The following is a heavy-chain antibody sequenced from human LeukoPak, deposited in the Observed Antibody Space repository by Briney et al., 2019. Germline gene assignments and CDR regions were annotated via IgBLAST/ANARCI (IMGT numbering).Heavy chain of an antibody. V-gene: IGHV1-8*01. J-gene: IGHJ6*03. Sequence: ASVKVSCTASGYTFTSYDINWVRQANGQGLEWMGWMNTNSGNTSYAQKFQGKVTMTRTTSISTDYMELSSLRCEDRDVYYCARGPHVLRIAARFYYYYYMDVWGKGTTVTVSS. CDR3: ARGPHVLRIAARFYYYYYMDV. CDR1: GYTFTSYD. D-gene: IGHD6-6*01. CDR2: MNTNSGNT.